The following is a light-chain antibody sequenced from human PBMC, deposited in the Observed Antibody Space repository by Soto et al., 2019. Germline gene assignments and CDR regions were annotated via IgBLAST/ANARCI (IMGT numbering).Light chain of an antibody. CDR1: SSDIAYYNY. Sequence: QSVLTQPASVSWSPGQSITISCTATSSDIAYYNYVSWYQHHPGKAPKLIIYEVYNRPSGVSNRFSGSKSGDTASLSISGLQAEDEADYYCISYSASSTPYVFGTGTKVTVL. CDR2: EVY. V-gene: IGLV2-14*01. CDR3: ISYSASSTPYV. J-gene: IGLJ1*01.